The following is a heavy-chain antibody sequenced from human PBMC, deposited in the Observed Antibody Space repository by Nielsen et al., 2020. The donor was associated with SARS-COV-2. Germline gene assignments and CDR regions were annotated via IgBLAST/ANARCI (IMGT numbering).Heavy chain of an antibody. CDR2: ISSNGGST. CDR3: VITHRDYDRSGYYSGGAFDI. J-gene: IGHJ3*02. D-gene: IGHD3-22*01. V-gene: IGHV3-64D*06. Sequence: WIRQPPGKGLEYVSAISSNGGSTYYADSVKGRFTISRDNSKNTLYLQMSSLRAEDTAVYYCVITHRDYDRSGYYSGGAFDIWGQGTMVTVSS.